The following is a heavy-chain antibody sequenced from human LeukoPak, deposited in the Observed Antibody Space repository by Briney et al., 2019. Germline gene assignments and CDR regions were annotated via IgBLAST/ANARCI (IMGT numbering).Heavy chain of an antibody. CDR1: GGSISSLNW. J-gene: IGHJ3*02. D-gene: IGHD3-10*01. Sequence: SETLSLTCVVSGGSISSLNWWSWVRQPPGKGLEWIGEIYHSGNINSNPSLTSRVTISLDESKNQFSLKVTSVTAADTAVYYCARSRLWFESGDAFDIWGQGTMVTVSS. V-gene: IGHV4-4*02. CDR3: ARSRLWFESGDAFDI. CDR2: IYHSGNI.